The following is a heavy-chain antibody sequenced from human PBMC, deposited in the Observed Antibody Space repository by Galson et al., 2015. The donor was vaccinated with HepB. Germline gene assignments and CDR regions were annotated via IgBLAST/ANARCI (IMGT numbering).Heavy chain of an antibody. CDR2: TTHYGRT. J-gene: IGHJ4*02. CDR3: ARVVDIKFQLLSVPYYFDY. Sequence: SLTCAVYGGSFSGYFWSWIRQSPGKGLEWIGETTHYGRTNYNPSLKSRVTISVDTSKNQISQKLGSATAADTAVYYCARVVDIKFQLLSVPYYFDYWGQGTLVTVSS. V-gene: IGHV4-34*01. D-gene: IGHD2-2*01. CDR1: GGSFSGYF.